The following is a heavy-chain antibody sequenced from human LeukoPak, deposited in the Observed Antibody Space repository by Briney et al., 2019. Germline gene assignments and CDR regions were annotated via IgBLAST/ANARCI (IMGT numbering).Heavy chain of an antibody. CDR3: ARRQDYGGNPGAFDI. V-gene: IGHV4-34*01. J-gene: IGHJ3*02. Sequence: NPSETLSLTCAVYGGSFSGYYWSWIRQPPGKGLEWIGKINHSGSTNYNPSLKSRVTISVDTSKNQFSLKLSSVTAADTAVYYCARRQDYGGNPGAFDIWGQGTMVTVSS. D-gene: IGHD4-17*01. CDR2: INHSGST. CDR1: GGSFSGYY.